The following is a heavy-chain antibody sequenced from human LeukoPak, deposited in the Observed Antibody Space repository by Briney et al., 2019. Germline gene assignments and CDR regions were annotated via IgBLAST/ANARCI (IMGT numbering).Heavy chain of an antibody. J-gene: IGHJ4*02. CDR3: ALEPLPGHLRADY. CDR1: GCTFTGYY. CDR2: IDPNSGGT. D-gene: IGHD3-10*01. Sequence: GASVKVSCKASGCTFTGYYMHWVRQAPGQGLEWMGRIDPNSGGTNYAQKFQGRVTMTRDTSISTAYMELSRLRSDDTAVYYCALEPLPGHLRADYWGQGTLVTVSS. V-gene: IGHV1-2*06.